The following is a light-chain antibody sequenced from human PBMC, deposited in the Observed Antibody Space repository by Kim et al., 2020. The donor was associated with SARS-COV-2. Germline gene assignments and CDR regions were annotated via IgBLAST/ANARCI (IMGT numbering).Light chain of an antibody. Sequence: GQSITISCTGTSSNVGAYDYVTWYQQQPGGLPILLIHNVSRRPTAVPSRFSGSKAGNTASLTVAGLQPEDEADYYCSSYAGNGNGIFGTGTKVTVL. CDR1: SSNVGAYDY. CDR2: NVS. V-gene: IGLV2-8*01. CDR3: SSYAGNGNGI. J-gene: IGLJ1*01.